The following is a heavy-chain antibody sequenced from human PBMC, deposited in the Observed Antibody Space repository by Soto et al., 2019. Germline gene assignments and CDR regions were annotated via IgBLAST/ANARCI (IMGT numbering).Heavy chain of an antibody. J-gene: IGHJ4*02. D-gene: IGHD3-3*01. CDR3: VGDPWSASY. CDR2: IYSADYT. V-gene: IGHV3-53*01. CDR1: GLTVSRDY. Sequence: GGSLRLSCAVSGLTVSRDYMSWVRQAPGKGLEWVSVIYSADYTYYADPVKGRLTISRDISKNTLYLQMNSLRAEDTAIYYCVGDPWSASYWGQGTLVTVSS.